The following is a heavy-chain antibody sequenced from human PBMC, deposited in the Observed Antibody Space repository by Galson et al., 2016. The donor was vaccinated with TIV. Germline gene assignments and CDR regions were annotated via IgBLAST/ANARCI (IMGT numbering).Heavy chain of an antibody. D-gene: IGHD3-22*01. J-gene: IGHJ2*01. CDR2: IYNSGRT. CDR3: ARDFTDSSGYYHTHWYFDL. CDR1: GGSVISTTYY. V-gene: IGHV4-61*01. Sequence: ETLSLTCTVSGGSVISTTYYWSWIRQPPGKGLEWIGYIYNSGRTNSNPSLKSRVTISVDTSKNQFSLKLSSVTAADTAVYYCARDFTDSSGYYHTHWYFDLWGRGTLVTVSS.